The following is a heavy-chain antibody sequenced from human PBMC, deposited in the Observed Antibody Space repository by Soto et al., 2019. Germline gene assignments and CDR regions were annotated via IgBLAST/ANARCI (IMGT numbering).Heavy chain of an antibody. CDR3: ARHGSFKGKPMVHFDY. CDR1: GGSISSSNW. Sequence: KASETLSLTCAVSGGSISSSNWWSWVRQPPGRGLEWIGEIYHSGNSNYNPSLKSRVTLSVDKSKNQFSLNLNSVTAADTAVYYCARHGSFKGKPMVHFDYCGQGALVTVSS. V-gene: IGHV4-4*02. CDR2: IYHSGNS. J-gene: IGHJ4*02. D-gene: IGHD3-10*01.